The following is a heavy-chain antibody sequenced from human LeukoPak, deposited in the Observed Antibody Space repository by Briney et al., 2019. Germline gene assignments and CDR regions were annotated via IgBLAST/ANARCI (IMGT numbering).Heavy chain of an antibody. Sequence: SETLSLTCTVSGDSISNHNYFWGWIRQPPGKGLEWIGSIHYIGSTYFNLSLKSRVTVSVDTSKNHFSLKLSSVTAADTAVYYCATSAYSSGWHPFFDYWGQGAPVTVSS. V-gene: IGHV4-39*02. CDR2: IHYIGST. CDR1: GDSISNHNYF. CDR3: ATSAYSSGWHPFFDY. J-gene: IGHJ4*02. D-gene: IGHD6-19*01.